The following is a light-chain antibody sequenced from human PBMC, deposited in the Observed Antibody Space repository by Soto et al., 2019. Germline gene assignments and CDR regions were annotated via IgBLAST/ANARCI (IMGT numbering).Light chain of an antibody. CDR1: RGIGST. CDR2: DTS. J-gene: IGKJ4*01. Sequence: EVVMTQSPATLSVSPGERATLSCRASRGIGSTLAWYQQKTGQTPRLLIYDTSTRATGVPARFIGSESGTEFTLTITRLQSEDFAVYYCQHYVTWPLAFGGGTRVENK. CDR3: QHYVTWPLA. V-gene: IGKV3-15*01.